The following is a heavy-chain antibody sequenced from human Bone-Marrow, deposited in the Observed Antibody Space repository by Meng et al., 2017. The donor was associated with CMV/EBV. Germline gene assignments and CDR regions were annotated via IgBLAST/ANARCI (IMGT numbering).Heavy chain of an antibody. J-gene: IGHJ6*02. V-gene: IGHV3-33*06. CDR3: AKDSSRSTWYGPDDYSGMDI. Sequence: GESLKISCAASGFTFSSYGMHWVRQAPGKGREWVALIWYDGSNEKYAESVKGRFTISRDYSKSTLYLQMNSLRVEDTAMYYCAKDSSRSTWYGPDDYSGMDIWGPGTTVTVSS. CDR1: GFTFSSYG. CDR2: IWYDGSNE. D-gene: IGHD6-13*01.